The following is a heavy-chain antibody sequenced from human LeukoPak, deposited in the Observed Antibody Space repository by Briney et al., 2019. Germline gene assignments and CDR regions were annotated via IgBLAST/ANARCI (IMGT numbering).Heavy chain of an antibody. D-gene: IGHD1-1*01. CDR1: RLTFSDYY. CDR2: ISSRTSET. V-gene: IGHV3-11*06. CDR3: TRVGSSGSVDY. J-gene: IGHJ4*02. Sequence: PGGSLRLSCAASRLTFSDYYMSSIRQGPGSGRGGVSYISSRTSETNGVDSVKGRFTISRDNAKNSLYLQINSLRAEDTAVYYCTRVGSSGSVDYWGQGTLVTVSS.